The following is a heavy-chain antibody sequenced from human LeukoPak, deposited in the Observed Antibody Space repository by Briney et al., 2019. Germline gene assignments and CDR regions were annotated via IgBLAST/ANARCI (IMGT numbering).Heavy chain of an antibody. V-gene: IGHV3-48*01. CDR3: AKESRGCSGGSCFYYYYYYMDV. CDR2: ISSSSSTI. D-gene: IGHD2-15*01. Sequence: GGSLRLSCAASGFTFSSYSMNWVRQAPGKGLEWVSYISSSSSTIYYADSVKGRFTISRDNAKNSLYLQMNSLRAEDTAVYYCAKESRGCSGGSCFYYYYYYMDVWGKGTTVTVSS. CDR1: GFTFSSYS. J-gene: IGHJ6*03.